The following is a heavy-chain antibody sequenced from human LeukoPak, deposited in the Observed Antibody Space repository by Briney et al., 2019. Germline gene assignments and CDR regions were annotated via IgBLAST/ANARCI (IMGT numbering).Heavy chain of an antibody. CDR2: IYTSGST. Sequence: SGTPSPNRPGSGGSLSSYYWGWIPQPPRKGPEWVWFIYTSGSTNYNPSLKSRVTISVDTSKNQFSLKLSSVTAADTAVYYCARLFPRVPPSRVGYYFDYWGQGTLVTVSS. CDR1: GGSLSSYY. CDR3: ARLFPRVPPSRVGYYFDY. V-gene: IGHV4-4*09. J-gene: IGHJ4*02. D-gene: IGHD3-16*01.